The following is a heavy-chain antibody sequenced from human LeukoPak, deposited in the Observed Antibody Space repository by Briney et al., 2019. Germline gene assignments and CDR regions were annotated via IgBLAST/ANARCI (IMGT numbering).Heavy chain of an antibody. V-gene: IGHV3-48*01. D-gene: IGHD5-18*01. CDR1: GFTFSSYS. Sequence: GGSLRLSCAASGFTFSSYSMNWVRQAPGKGLEWVSYISSSSSTIYYADSVKGRFTISRDNAKNSLYLQMNSLRAEDTAVYYCARDSPGYSQPLDYWGQGTLVTVYS. J-gene: IGHJ4*02. CDR2: ISSSSSTI. CDR3: ARDSPGYSQPLDY.